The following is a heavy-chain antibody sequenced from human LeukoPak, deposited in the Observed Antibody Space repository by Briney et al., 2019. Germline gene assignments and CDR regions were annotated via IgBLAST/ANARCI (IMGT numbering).Heavy chain of an antibody. J-gene: IGHJ3*02. CDR3: ARAPGSSSGAFDI. V-gene: IGHV3-7*01. CDR1: GFTFSSYW. Sequence: GGSLRLSCAASGFTFSSYWMSWVRQAPGKGLEWVANIKQDGSEKYYVDSVKGRFTISRDNAKNSLYLQMNSLRAEDTAVYYGARAPGSSSGAFDIWGLGTMVTVSS. D-gene: IGHD3-10*01. CDR2: IKQDGSEK.